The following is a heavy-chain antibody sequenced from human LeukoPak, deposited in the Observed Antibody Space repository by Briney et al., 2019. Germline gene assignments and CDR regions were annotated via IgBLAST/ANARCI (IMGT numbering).Heavy chain of an antibody. V-gene: IGHV1-69*13. CDR1: GGTFSSYA. CDR2: IIPIFGTA. D-gene: IGHD3-10*01. CDR3: ARDSYYGSGSYYPPGFGY. Sequence: SVKVSCKASGGTFSSYAISWVRQAPGQGLEWMGGIIPIFGTANYAQKFQGRVTITADESTSTAYMELSSLRSEDTAVYYCARDSYYGSGSYYPPGFGYWGQGTLVTVSS. J-gene: IGHJ4*02.